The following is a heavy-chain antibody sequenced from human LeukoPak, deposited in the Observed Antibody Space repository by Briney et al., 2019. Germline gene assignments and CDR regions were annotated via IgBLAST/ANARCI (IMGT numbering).Heavy chain of an antibody. Sequence: AGGSLRLSCEASGFTSVTYGMTWVRQAPGKGLEWVSGITGSSTWTYYADSVRGRFTISRDNSKNTLHLQMNNLTADDTAIYYCARELVSLGTGYFDLWGRGTLVTVSS. CDR3: ARELVSLGTGYFDL. V-gene: IGHV3-23*01. J-gene: IGHJ2*01. CDR1: GFTSVTYG. CDR2: ITGSSTWT. D-gene: IGHD7-27*01.